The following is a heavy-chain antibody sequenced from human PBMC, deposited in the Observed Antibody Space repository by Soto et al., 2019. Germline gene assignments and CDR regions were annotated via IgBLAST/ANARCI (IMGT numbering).Heavy chain of an antibody. Sequence: GGSLRLSCAASGFTFSSYAMSWVRQAPGKGLEWVSAISGSGGSTYYADSVKGRFTISRDNSKNTLYLQMNSLGAEDTAVYYCAKDSYYDSSGYSFDYWGQGTLVTVSS. CDR3: AKDSYYDSSGYSFDY. V-gene: IGHV3-23*01. CDR1: GFTFSSYA. CDR2: ISGSGGST. J-gene: IGHJ4*02. D-gene: IGHD3-22*01.